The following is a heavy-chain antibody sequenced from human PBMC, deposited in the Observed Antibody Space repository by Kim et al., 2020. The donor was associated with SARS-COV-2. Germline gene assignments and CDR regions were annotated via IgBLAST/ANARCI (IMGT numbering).Heavy chain of an antibody. CDR1: GGSFSGYY. V-gene: IGHV4-34*01. Sequence: SETLSLTCAVFGGSFSGYYWSWIRQPPGKGLEWIGEINHSGSTNYNPSLKSRVTISVDTSKNQFSLKLSSVTAADTAVYYCARGRYGSGWYRGENWFDPWGQGTLVTVSS. D-gene: IGHD6-19*01. CDR2: INHSGST. J-gene: IGHJ5*02. CDR3: ARGRYGSGWYRGENWFDP.